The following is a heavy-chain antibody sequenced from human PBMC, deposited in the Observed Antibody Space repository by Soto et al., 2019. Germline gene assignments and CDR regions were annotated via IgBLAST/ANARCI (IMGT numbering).Heavy chain of an antibody. D-gene: IGHD3-10*01. Sequence: PSETLSLTCAVYGGSFSGYYWSWIRQPPGKGLEWMGEINHSGSTNYNPSLKSRVTISVDTSKNQFSLKLSSVTAADTAVYYCGRWSGGATYYYGSGGHYYYGMDVWGQGTTVTVSS. CDR3: GRWSGGATYYYGSGGHYYYGMDV. CDR2: INHSGST. J-gene: IGHJ6*02. CDR1: GGSFSGYY. V-gene: IGHV4-34*01.